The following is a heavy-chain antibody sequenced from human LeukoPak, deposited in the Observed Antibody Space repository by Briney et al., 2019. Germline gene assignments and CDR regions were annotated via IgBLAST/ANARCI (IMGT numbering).Heavy chain of an antibody. V-gene: IGHV1-18*01. CDR2: ISAYNGNT. CDR3: ARDLGNDILTGYYVPYFDY. J-gene: IGHJ4*02. D-gene: IGHD3-9*01. Sequence: ASVKVSCKASGYTFTSYGINWVRQAPGQGLEWMGWISAYNGNTNYAQKLQGRVTMTTDASTSTAYMELRSLRSDDTAVYFCARDLGNDILTGYYVPYFDYWGQGTLVTVSS. CDR1: GYTFTSYG.